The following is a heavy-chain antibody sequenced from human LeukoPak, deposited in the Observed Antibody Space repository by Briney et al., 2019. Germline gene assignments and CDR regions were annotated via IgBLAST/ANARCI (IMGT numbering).Heavy chain of an antibody. Sequence: AGSLRLSCAASGFTFSNYLMSWVRQAPGKGLEWVANIKHDGSEKYYVDSVKGRFTISRDNAEKSLYLQMSSLRADDTAVYYCARTFGSAYYVPAGDYWGQGTLVTVSS. V-gene: IGHV3-7*01. D-gene: IGHD2-2*01. J-gene: IGHJ4*02. CDR2: IKHDGSEK. CDR1: GFTFSNYL. CDR3: ARTFGSAYYVPAGDY.